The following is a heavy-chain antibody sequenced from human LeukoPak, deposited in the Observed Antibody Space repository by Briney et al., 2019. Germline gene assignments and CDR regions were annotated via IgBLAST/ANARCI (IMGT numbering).Heavy chain of an antibody. J-gene: IGHJ4*02. CDR3: ARVQGSGWTFDY. CDR2: MNPNSGNT. D-gene: IGHD6-25*01. CDR1: GYTFTSYD. V-gene: IGHV1-8*01. Sequence: GASVKVSCKASGYTFTSYDINWVREATGQGLEWMGWMNPNSGNTGYAQKFQGRVTMTRNTSISTAYMELSSLRSEDTAVYYCARVQGSGWTFDYWGQGTLVTVSS.